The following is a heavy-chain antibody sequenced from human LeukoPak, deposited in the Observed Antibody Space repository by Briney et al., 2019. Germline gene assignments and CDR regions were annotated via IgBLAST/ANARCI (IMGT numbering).Heavy chain of an antibody. Sequence: SETLSLTCAVYGGSFSGYYWSWIRQPPGKGLEWIGEINHSGSTNYNPSLKSRVTISVDTSKNQFSLKLSSVTAADTAVYYCARAAGSGPYDYFDYWGQGTLVTVSS. J-gene: IGHJ4*02. V-gene: IGHV4-34*01. D-gene: IGHD3-3*01. CDR1: GGSFSGYY. CDR2: INHSGST. CDR3: ARAAGSGPYDYFDY.